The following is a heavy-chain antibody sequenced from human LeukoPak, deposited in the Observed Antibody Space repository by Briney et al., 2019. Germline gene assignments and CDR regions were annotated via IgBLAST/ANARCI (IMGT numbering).Heavy chain of an antibody. V-gene: IGHV3-23*01. J-gene: IGHJ4*02. CDR1: GFTFDDYA. Sequence: PGGSLRLSCAASGFTFDDYAMSWVRQTPGKGLEWVSTISGSGVSTYYGDSVYADSVKGRFTISRDDSKNTLHLQMNSLRAEDTAIYYCAKDPVVFHGGSGWHYFDYWGQGTLVTVSS. CDR2: ISGSGVST. D-gene: IGHD6-19*01. CDR3: AKDPVVFHGGSGWHYFDY.